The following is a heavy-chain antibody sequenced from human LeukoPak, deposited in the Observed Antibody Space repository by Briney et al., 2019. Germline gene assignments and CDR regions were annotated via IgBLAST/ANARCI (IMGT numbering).Heavy chain of an antibody. Sequence: SETLSLTCTVSGGSISSSSYYWGWIRQPPGKGLEWIGSIYYSGGTYYNPSLKSRVTISVDTSKNQFSLKLSSVTAADTAVYYCARQWLVRAFDYWGQGTLVTVSS. CDR3: ARQWLVRAFDY. CDR1: GGSISSSSYY. D-gene: IGHD6-19*01. J-gene: IGHJ4*02. CDR2: IYYSGGT. V-gene: IGHV4-39*01.